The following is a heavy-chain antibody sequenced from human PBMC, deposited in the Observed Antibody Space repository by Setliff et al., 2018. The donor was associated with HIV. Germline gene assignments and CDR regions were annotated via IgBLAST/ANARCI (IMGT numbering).Heavy chain of an antibody. V-gene: IGHV4-59*08. CDR2: VYYDAST. CDR3: ARGQGCGGGCHYAFEM. CDR1: GGSISTHY. Sequence: SETLSLTCTVSGGSISTHYWSWIRQPPGKGLEWIGTVYYDASTIYTPSLNSRVIISVDTSKNQFSLNLNSVTAADTAAYYCARGQGCGGGCHYAFEMWGQGTMVTVSS. D-gene: IGHD2-21*02. J-gene: IGHJ3*02.